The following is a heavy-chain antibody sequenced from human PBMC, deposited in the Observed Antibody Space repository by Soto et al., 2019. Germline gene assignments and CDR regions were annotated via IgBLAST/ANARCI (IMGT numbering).Heavy chain of an antibody. CDR1: GYTFTDYG. Sequence: QVQLVQSGAEAKKPGASVKVSCKASGYTFTDYGISWVRQAPGLGLEWMGWISPYTGDTKYPQRLQGRVTVTADTSTSTAYMELRSLKSDDAAVYYCAKTGGWNWFDPWGQGTLVSVSS. CDR3: AKTGGWNWFDP. D-gene: IGHD6-19*01. V-gene: IGHV1-18*01. CDR2: ISPYTGDT. J-gene: IGHJ5*02.